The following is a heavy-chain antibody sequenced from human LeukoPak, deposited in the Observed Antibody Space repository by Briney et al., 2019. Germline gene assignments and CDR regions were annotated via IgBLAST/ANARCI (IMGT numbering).Heavy chain of an antibody. V-gene: IGHV4-59*01. CDR2: IYYSGNT. CDR1: GGSISSYY. CDR3: ARVGNGCLDY. J-gene: IGHJ4*02. Sequence: SETLSLTCTVSGGSISSYYWSWMRQPPGKGLEWIGYIYYSGNTNYNPSLKSRVTISIDPTKNQFSLKLSPVTAADTAVYYCARVGNGCLDYWGQGTLVTVSS. D-gene: IGHD6-19*01.